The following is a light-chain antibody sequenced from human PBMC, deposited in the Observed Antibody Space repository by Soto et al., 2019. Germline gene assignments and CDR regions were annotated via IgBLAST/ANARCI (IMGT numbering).Light chain of an antibody. CDR3: QQPPYT. V-gene: IGKV1-5*01. CDR2: ATS. J-gene: IGKJ3*01. Sequence: DIQMTQSPSTLSASVGDRVTVTCRASQSINNWLAWYQLKPGKAPKLLIYATSTLQSGVPSRFSGRDSGADFTLTINNLQPEDFATYYCQQPPYTFGPGTKVDI. CDR1: QSINNW.